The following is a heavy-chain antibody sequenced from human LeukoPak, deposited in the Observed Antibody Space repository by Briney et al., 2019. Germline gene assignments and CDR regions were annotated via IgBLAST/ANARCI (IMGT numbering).Heavy chain of an antibody. D-gene: IGHD3-3*01. CDR2: ISGSGGNT. V-gene: IGHV3-23*01. CDR1: GFTFSSYW. Sequence: GGSLRLSCAASGFTFSSYWMHWVRQAPGKGLEWLSTISGSGGNTYYADSVKGRFAISRDNSKNTLYLQMNSLRVEDTAIYYCAKGAYYGDWGQGTLVTVSS. J-gene: IGHJ4*02. CDR3: AKGAYYGD.